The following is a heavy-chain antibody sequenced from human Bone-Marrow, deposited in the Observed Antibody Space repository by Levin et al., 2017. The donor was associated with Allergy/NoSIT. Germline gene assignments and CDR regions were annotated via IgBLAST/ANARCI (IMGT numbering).Heavy chain of an antibody. V-gene: IGHV3-9*01. CDR1: GFTFDDYA. CDR3: AKDRLPIPRGNMDY. J-gene: IGHJ4*02. CDR2: ISWNSVRL. Sequence: GGSLRLSCEASGFTFDDYAMQWVRQAPGKGLEWVSGISWNSVRLDYADSVKGRFTISRDNAKNSLYLQMNSLRPEDTAFYYCAKDRLPIPRGNMDYWGQGSLVTVSS. D-gene: IGHD2-15*01.